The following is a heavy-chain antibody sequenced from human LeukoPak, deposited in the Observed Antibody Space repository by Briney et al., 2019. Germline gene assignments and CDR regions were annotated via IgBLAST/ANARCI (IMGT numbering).Heavy chain of an antibody. CDR1: GFTFSSYA. CDR2: ISYDGSNK. Sequence: PGGSLRLSCAASGFTFSSYAMHWVRQAPGKGLEWVAVISYDGSNKYYADSVKGRFTISRDNSKNTLYLQMNSLRAEDTAVYYCARDGFGSSGYAGRNWFDPWGQGTLVTVSS. CDR3: ARDGFGSSGYAGRNWFDP. V-gene: IGHV3-30*01. J-gene: IGHJ5*02. D-gene: IGHD3-22*01.